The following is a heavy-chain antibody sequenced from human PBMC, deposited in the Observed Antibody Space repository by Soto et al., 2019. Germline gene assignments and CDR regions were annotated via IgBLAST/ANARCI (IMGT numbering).Heavy chain of an antibody. CDR2: ISAYNGNT. V-gene: IGHV1-18*01. J-gene: IGHJ4*02. CDR1: GYTFTSYG. Sequence: QVQLVQSGAEVKKPGASVKVSCKASGYTFTSYGISWVRQAPGQGLEWMGWISAYNGNTNYAQKLQGRVTMTTDTSTSMAHMELRRRGADTTAVYYGTRVWTPAGPFHDWGQGTLVTVSS. D-gene: IGHD3-16*01. CDR3: TRVWTPAGPFHD.